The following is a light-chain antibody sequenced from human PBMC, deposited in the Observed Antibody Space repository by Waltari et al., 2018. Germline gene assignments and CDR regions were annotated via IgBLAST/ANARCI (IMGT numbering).Light chain of an antibody. CDR3: QEGSSSSPT. Sequence: DIQMTQSPPSLSASVGDRVTITCRARQSISSFVNWYQQKPGKVPKLLIYATSNLHGGVPSRFSGSGSGTDFTLTISSLQPEDFATYYCQEGSSSSPTFGQGTRLEIK. V-gene: IGKV1-39*01. J-gene: IGKJ5*01. CDR2: ATS. CDR1: QSISSF.